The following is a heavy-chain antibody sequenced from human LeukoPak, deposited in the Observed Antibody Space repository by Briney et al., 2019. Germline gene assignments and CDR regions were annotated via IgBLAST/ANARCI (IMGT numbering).Heavy chain of an antibody. CDR3: ARHGLLDGSSGDFDY. CDR2: IYYSGST. Sequence: SETLSLTCTVSGGSISSYYWSWIRQPPGKGLEWIGYIYYSGSTNYNPSLKSRVTISVDTSKNQFSLKLSSVTAADTAVYYCARHGLLDGSSGDFDYWGQGTTVTVSS. V-gene: IGHV4-59*08. D-gene: IGHD3-22*01. CDR1: GGSISSYY. J-gene: IGHJ4*03.